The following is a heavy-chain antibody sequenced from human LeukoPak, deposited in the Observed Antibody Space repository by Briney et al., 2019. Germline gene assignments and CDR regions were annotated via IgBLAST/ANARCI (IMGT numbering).Heavy chain of an antibody. V-gene: IGHV3-48*04. J-gene: IGHJ4*02. CDR2: ISTSSSTI. Sequence: PGGSLRLSCAASGFTFSTYSMNWVRQAPGKGLEWVSYISTSSSTIYYADSVKGRFTISRDNAKNSLYLQINSLRAEDTAVYYCATSRSGYLDYWGQGTLVTVSS. CDR3: ATSRSGYLDY. D-gene: IGHD2-15*01. CDR1: GFTFSTYS.